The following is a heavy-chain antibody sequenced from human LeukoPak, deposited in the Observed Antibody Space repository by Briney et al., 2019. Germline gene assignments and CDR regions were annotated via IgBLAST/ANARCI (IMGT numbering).Heavy chain of an antibody. V-gene: IGHV4-39*07. CDR3: AWYSYGYFDY. Sequence: SETLSLTCTVSGGSISSSSYHWGWIRQPPGKGLEWIGSIYYSGSTYYNPSLKSRVTISVDTSKNQFSLKLSSVTAADTAVYYCAWYSYGYFDYWGQGTLVTVSS. CDR2: IYYSGST. CDR1: GGSISSSSYH. J-gene: IGHJ4*02. D-gene: IGHD5-18*01.